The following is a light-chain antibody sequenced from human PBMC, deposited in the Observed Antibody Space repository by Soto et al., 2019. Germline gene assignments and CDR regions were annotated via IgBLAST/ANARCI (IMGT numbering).Light chain of an antibody. V-gene: IGLV2-14*01. Sequence: QSVLTQPASVSGSPGQSITISCTGTSSDVDGYNYVSWYQQHPGKAPKLMIYDVSNRPSGVSNRFSGSKSGNTASLTISGLQAEDEADYYCSSYTSSSTLAVVFGGGTQLTVL. CDR3: SSYTSSSTLAVV. CDR2: DVS. CDR1: SSDVDGYNY. J-gene: IGLJ2*01.